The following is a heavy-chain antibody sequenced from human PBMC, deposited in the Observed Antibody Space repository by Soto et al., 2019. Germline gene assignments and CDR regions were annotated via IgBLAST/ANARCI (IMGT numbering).Heavy chain of an antibody. D-gene: IGHD5-18*01. J-gene: IGHJ4*02. Sequence: SETLSLTCPVSGGSVSSYSWTWVRQPPGKGLEWIGYVYYSGSTHYNPSLKSRVTISLDTSKNQFSLKLTSVTAADTAMYFCASSPPAMVAPNIWGQGTLVTVSS. CDR1: GGSVSSYS. CDR3: ASSPPAMVAPNI. CDR2: VYYSGST. V-gene: IGHV4-59*02.